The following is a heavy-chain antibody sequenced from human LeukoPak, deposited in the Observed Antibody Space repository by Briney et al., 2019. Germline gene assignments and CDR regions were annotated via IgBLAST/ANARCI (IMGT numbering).Heavy chain of an antibody. CDR2: IYTSGST. CDR1: GGSISNYY. V-gene: IGHV4-4*08. D-gene: IGHD3/OR15-3a*01. Sequence: PSETLSLTCTVSGGSISNYYWSWIRQPPGKGLEWIGYIYTSGSTNYNPSLKSRVTMSVDTSKNQFSLKLSSVTAADTAVYYCARDPGLYYYYYMDVWGKGTTVTISS. J-gene: IGHJ6*03. CDR3: ARDPGLYYYYYMDV.